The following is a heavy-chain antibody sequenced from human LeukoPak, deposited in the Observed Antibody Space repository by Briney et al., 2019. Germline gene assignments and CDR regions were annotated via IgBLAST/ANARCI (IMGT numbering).Heavy chain of an antibody. V-gene: IGHV3-21*01. CDR3: AREGMTTVNPFDY. D-gene: IGHD4-17*01. CDR2: ISSSSSYI. CDR1: GFTFSSYE. J-gene: IGHJ4*02. Sequence: PGGSLRLSCAASGFTFSSYEMNWVRQAPGKGLEWVSSISSSSSYIYYADSVKGRFTISRDNAKNSLYLQMNSLRAEDTAVYYCAREGMTTVNPFDYWGQGTLVTVSS.